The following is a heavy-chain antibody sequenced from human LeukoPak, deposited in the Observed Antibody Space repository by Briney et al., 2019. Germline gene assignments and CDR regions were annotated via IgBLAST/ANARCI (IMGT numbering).Heavy chain of an antibody. CDR2: ISYDGSNK. D-gene: IGHD3-9*01. V-gene: IGHV3-30*04. Sequence: GRSLRLSCAASRFTFSSYTMYWVRQAPGKGLEWVAVISYDGSNKYYADSVKGRFTISRDNSKNMLYLQMNSLRAEDTAVYYCAKDSDILYLNYMDVWGKGTTVTISS. CDR1: RFTFSSYT. J-gene: IGHJ6*03. CDR3: AKDSDILYLNYMDV.